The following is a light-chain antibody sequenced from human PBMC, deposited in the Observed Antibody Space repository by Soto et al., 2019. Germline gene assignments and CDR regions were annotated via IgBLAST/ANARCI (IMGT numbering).Light chain of an antibody. Sequence: IQMTQSPSSLSASIGDRVTITCRASQSISRFLNWYQQKPGTAPRLLISEASGLQSGVPSRFSGTGSGTDFTLTISSLQPEDSATYYCQQNYSVPPLTFGGGTKVEIK. J-gene: IGKJ4*01. CDR1: QSISRF. CDR2: EAS. CDR3: QQNYSVPPLT. V-gene: IGKV1-39*01.